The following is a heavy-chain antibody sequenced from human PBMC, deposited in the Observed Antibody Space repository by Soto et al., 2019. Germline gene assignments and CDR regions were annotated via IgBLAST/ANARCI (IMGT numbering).Heavy chain of an antibody. CDR2: ITWNSGKI. D-gene: IGHD6-19*01. CDR3: SAYSSGWYPDH. V-gene: IGHV3-9*01. Sequence: EVQLVESGGGLVQPGRSLRLSCAASGFTFDDYAMHWVRQAPGKGLEWVSGITWNSGKIGYADSVKGRFTISRDNAKNSVYLQMDRLRDEDTALYYCSAYSSGWYPDHWGQGTLVTVSS. J-gene: IGHJ5*02. CDR1: GFTFDDYA.